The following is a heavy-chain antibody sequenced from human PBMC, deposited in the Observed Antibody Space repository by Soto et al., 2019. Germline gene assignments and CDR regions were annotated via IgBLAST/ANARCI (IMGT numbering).Heavy chain of an antibody. CDR2: IFHDGST. J-gene: IGHJ4*02. Sequence: QVHLQESGPGLVKPSGTLSLTCAVSGASISSGSCWSWVRQPPGKGLEWIGEIFHDGSTNYNPSLKSRVTMLVEKSKNYFSLELTAVTAADTALYYCARDEYNASSDWGQGTLVTVSS. CDR3: ARDEYNASSD. V-gene: IGHV4-4*02. CDR1: GASISSGSC. D-gene: IGHD1-20*01.